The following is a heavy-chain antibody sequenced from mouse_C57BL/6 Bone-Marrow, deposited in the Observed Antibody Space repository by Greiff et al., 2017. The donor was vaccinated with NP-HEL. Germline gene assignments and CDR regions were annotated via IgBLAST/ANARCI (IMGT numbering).Heavy chain of an antibody. CDR1: GFSFNTYA. Sequence: EVHLVESGGGLVQPKGSLKLSCAASGFSFNTYAMNWVRQAPGKGLEWVARIRSKSNNYATYYADSVKDRFTISRDDSESMLYLQMNNLKTEDTAMYYCVRKGTGRFAYWGQGTLVTVSA. V-gene: IGHV10-1*01. J-gene: IGHJ3*01. CDR2: IRSKSNNYAT. CDR3: VRKGTGRFAY. D-gene: IGHD4-1*01.